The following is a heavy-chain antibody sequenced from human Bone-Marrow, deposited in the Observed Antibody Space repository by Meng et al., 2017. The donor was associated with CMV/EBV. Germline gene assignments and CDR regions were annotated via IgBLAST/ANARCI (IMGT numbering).Heavy chain of an antibody. CDR3: ARHGVNSTSWCSMDFDP. CDR2: IYYSGST. CDR1: GGSISSSSYY. V-gene: IGHV4-39*01. Sequence: GSLRLSCTFSGGSISSSSYYWGWIRQPPGKGLEWIGSIYYSGSTYYNRSLKSRVTISVDTSKNQFSLKLSSVTAADTAVYYCARHGVNSTSWCSMDFDPWGQGTLVTVSS. D-gene: IGHD2-2*01. J-gene: IGHJ5*02.